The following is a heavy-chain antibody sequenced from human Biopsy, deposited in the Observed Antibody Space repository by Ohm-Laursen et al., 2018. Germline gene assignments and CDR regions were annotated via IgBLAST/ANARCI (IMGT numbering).Heavy chain of an antibody. Sequence: SETLSLTCTVSGDSISSYYWSWIRQPPGQGLEWIGSVYYSGSTDYNPSLQSLFNISVDTSKNHFSLRLRSVTPADTAIYYGARDRGFYSDRTVPGYFDLWGRGTLVTVSS. V-gene: IGHV4-59*01. J-gene: IGHJ2*01. D-gene: IGHD3-22*01. CDR1: GDSISSYY. CDR2: VYYSGST. CDR3: ARDRGFYSDRTVPGYFDL.